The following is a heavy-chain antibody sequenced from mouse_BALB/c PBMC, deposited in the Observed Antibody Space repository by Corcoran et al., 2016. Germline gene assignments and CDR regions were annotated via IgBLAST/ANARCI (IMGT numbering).Heavy chain of an antibody. CDR3: ARRVTGTRFAY. J-gene: IGHJ3*01. Sequence: EVLLQQSGPELVKPGASVKIPCKASGYTFTDYNMDWVKQSHGKSLEWIGDINPNNGGTIYNQKFKGKATLTVDKSSSTAYMELRSLTSEDTAVYCCARRVTGTRFAYWGQGTLVTVSA. CDR2: INPNNGGT. CDR1: GYTFTDYN. D-gene: IGHD4-1*01. V-gene: IGHV1-18*01.